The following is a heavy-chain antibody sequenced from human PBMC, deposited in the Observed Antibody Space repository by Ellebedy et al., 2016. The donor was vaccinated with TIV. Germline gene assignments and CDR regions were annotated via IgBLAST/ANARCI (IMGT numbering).Heavy chain of an antibody. D-gene: IGHD3-10*01. CDR3: ARELFSGSVRYHNWFDP. CDR2: ISAFNGNT. Sequence: AASVKISCKASGYMFTSYAISWVRQAPGQGLEWMGWISAFNGNTKYAQKFQGRVTMTTDTSTSTAYMELKSLRSDDTAVYFCARELFSGSVRYHNWFDPWGQGTQVTVSS. CDR1: GYMFTSYA. V-gene: IGHV1-18*04. J-gene: IGHJ5*02.